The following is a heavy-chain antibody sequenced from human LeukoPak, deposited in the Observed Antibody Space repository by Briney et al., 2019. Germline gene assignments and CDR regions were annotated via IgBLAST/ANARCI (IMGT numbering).Heavy chain of an antibody. CDR2: INSDGSST. J-gene: IGHJ4*02. CDR3: ARAYRYCSGGSCYRLPVDY. V-gene: IGHV3-74*01. CDR1: GFTFSSYW. Sequence: GGSLRLSCAASGFTFSSYWMHWVRQAPGKGLVWVSRINSDGSSTSYADSVKGRFTISRDNAKNTLYLQMNSLRAEDTAVYYCARAYRYCSGGSCYRLPVDYWGQGTLVTVSS. D-gene: IGHD2-15*01.